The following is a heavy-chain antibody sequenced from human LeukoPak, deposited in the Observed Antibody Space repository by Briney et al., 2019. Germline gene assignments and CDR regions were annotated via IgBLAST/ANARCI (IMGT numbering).Heavy chain of an antibody. V-gene: IGHV3-23*01. J-gene: IGHJ4*02. Sequence: QPGGSLRLSCAASGFTFSSYAMSWVRQAPGKGLEWVSGISGGSGSIYYADSVKGRFTISRDNSRNTVYLQMNNLRVEDTAIYYCTKEKSYNWDPALDYWGQGTLVTVSS. CDR3: TKEKSYNWDPALDY. D-gene: IGHD1-1*01. CDR2: ISGGSGSI. CDR1: GFTFSSYA.